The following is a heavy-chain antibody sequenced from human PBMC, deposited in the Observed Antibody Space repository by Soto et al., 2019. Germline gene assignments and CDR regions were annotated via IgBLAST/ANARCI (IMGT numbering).Heavy chain of an antibody. Sequence: GGSLSLSCAASGFTFSSYSMNWVRQAPGKGLEWVSSISSSSSYIYYADSVKGRFTISRDNAKNSLYLQMNSLRAEDTAVYYCARDLPYPYLTLYGMDVWGQGTTVTVSS. CDR3: ARDLPYPYLTLYGMDV. J-gene: IGHJ6*02. CDR1: GFTFSSYS. V-gene: IGHV3-21*01. CDR2: ISSSSSYI.